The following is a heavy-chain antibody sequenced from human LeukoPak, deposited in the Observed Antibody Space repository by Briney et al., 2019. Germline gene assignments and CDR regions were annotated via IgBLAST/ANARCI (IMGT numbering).Heavy chain of an antibody. V-gene: IGHV4-59*01. D-gene: IGHD2-15*01. Sequence: SETLSLTCTVPGGSISSYYWSWIRQPPGKGLEWIGYIYYSGSTNYNPSLKSRVTISVDTSKNQFSLKLSSVTAADTAVYYCARAGFIGPSYLDYWGQGTLVTVSS. CDR3: ARAGFIGPSYLDY. CDR2: IYYSGST. CDR1: GGSISSYY. J-gene: IGHJ4*02.